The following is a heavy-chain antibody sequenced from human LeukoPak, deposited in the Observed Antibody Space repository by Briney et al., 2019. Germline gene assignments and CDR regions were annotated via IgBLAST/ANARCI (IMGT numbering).Heavy chain of an antibody. CDR3: ASTSYSSSWYYAFDI. V-gene: IGHV3-11*04. Sequence: GGSLRLSCAASGFTFSDDYMSWIRQAPGKGLEWVSYISSSGSTIYYADSVKGRFTISRDNAKNSLYLQMNSLRAEDTAVYYCASTSYSSSWYYAFDIWGQGTMVTVSS. CDR2: ISSSGSTI. CDR1: GFTFSDDY. J-gene: IGHJ3*02. D-gene: IGHD6-13*01.